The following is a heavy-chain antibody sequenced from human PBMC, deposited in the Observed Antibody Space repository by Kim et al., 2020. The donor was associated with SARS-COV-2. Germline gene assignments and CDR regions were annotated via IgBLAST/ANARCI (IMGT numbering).Heavy chain of an antibody. Sequence: NKYDADSVKGRFTNSRDDCKNTLYLQMNSLRAEDTAVYYCARDSSSWYLSYWGQGTLVTVSS. J-gene: IGHJ4*02. D-gene: IGHD6-13*01. V-gene: IGHV3-30*01. CDR3: ARDSSSWYLSY. CDR2: NK.